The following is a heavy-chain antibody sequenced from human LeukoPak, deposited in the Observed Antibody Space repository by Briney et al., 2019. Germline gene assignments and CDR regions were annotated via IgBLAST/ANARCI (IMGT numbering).Heavy chain of an antibody. Sequence: SETLSLTCTVPGGSISSHYWSWIRQPPGKGLEGIGHIYYSGSTNYNPSLKSRVTISVDTSKNQFSLKLSSVTAADTAVYYCAREGAQYSSSWYLEPWFDPWGQGTLVTVSS. CDR1: GGSISSHY. V-gene: IGHV4-59*11. J-gene: IGHJ5*02. D-gene: IGHD6-13*01. CDR3: AREGAQYSSSWYLEPWFDP. CDR2: IYYSGST.